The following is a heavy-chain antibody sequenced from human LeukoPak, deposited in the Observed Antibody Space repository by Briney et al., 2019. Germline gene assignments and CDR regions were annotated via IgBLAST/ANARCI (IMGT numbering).Heavy chain of an antibody. CDR2: ISGSGGST. V-gene: IGHV3-23*01. Sequence: GGSLRLSCAASRFTFSSYAMSWVRQAPGKGLEWVSAISGSGGSTYHADSVKGRFTISRDNSKNTLYLQMNSLRAEDTAVYYRAKGPNWGLPLVLGYWGQGTLVTVSS. J-gene: IGHJ4*02. D-gene: IGHD7-27*01. CDR1: RFTFSSYA. CDR3: AKGPNWGLPLVLGY.